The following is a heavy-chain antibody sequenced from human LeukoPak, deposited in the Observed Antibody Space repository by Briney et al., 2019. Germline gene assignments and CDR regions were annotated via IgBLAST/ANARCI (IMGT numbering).Heavy chain of an antibody. J-gene: IGHJ4*02. CDR1: GGSISSSSYY. CDR2: IYYSGST. Sequence: PSETLSLTCTVSGGSISSSSYYWGWIRQPPGKGLEWIGSIYYSGSTYYNPSLKSRVTISVDTSKNQFSLKLSSVTAADTAVYYCASDGTGYFDYWGQGTLVTVSS. V-gene: IGHV4-39*01. D-gene: IGHD1-26*01. CDR3: ASDGTGYFDY.